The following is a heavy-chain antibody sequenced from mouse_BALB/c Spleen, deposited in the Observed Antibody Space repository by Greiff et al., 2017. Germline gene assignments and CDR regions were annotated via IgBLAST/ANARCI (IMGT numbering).Heavy chain of an antibody. CDR3: ARDRSEYFDY. Sequence: EVQLQESGPGLVKPSQSLSLTCTVTGYSITSDYAWNWIRQFPGNKLEWMGYISYSGSTSYNPSLKSRISITRDTAKNQFFLQLNSVTTEDTATYDCARDRSEYFDYWGQGTTLTVSA. J-gene: IGHJ2*01. D-gene: IGHD2-14*01. CDR2: ISYSGST. CDR1: GYSITSDYA. V-gene: IGHV3-2*02.